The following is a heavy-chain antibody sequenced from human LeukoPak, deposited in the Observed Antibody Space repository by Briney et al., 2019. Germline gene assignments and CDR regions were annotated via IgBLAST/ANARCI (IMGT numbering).Heavy chain of an antibody. CDR3: ARAFDY. Sequence: GASLRLSCAASGFTFSSYEMNWVPQAPGKGLEWVSYISSSSNTMYYADSVKGRFTISRDNGKNSLYLQMNSLRDEDTAVYYCARAFDYWGQGTLVAVSS. CDR1: GFTFSSYE. CDR2: ISSSSNTM. V-gene: IGHV3-48*03. J-gene: IGHJ4*02.